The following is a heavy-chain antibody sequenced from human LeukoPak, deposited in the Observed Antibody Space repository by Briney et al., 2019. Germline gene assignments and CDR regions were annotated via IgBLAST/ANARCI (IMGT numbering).Heavy chain of an antibody. Sequence: GGSLRLSCAASGFTLSRDYMSWVRQAPGRGLEWVSPIYRDVGTYYADSVKGRFTISRDDSKNTVYLQLNSVTPEDTAVYYCGRDPGHPNGVGVWGHGTTVTISS. CDR3: GRDPGHPNGVGV. CDR1: GFTLSRDY. V-gene: IGHV3-66*02. D-gene: IGHD3-10*01. CDR2: IYRDVGT. J-gene: IGHJ6*02.